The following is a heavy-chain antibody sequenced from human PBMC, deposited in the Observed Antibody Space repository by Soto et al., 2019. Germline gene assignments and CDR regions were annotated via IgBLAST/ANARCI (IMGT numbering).Heavy chain of an antibody. CDR3: AREGQMPYYYYGLDV. D-gene: IGHD2-2*01. CDR1: GYTFTTYG. CDR2: ISGYNGHT. J-gene: IGHJ6*02. V-gene: IGHV1-18*01. Sequence: ASVKVSCKASGYTFTTYGISWVRQPPGQGLEWMGWISGYNGHTKYAQKFQGRVTMTTDTSTSTVYMDLRSLRSDDTAVYYCAREGQMPYYYYGLDVWGQGTSVTVSS.